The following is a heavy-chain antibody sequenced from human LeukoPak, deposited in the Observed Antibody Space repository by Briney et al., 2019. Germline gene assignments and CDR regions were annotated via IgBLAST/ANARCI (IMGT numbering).Heavy chain of an antibody. Sequence: GGSLRLSCAASGFRFRWYWMHWVRQAPGKGLVWVSRLSTDGSGIRYADSVKGRFTISRDNAKDTLYLQMHSLRPEDTAVYYCVRGYYYDTSGPYFDYWGQGTQVTVSS. V-gene: IGHV3-74*01. CDR3: VRGYYYDTSGPYFDY. CDR2: LSTDGSGI. J-gene: IGHJ4*02. CDR1: GFRFRWYW. D-gene: IGHD3-22*01.